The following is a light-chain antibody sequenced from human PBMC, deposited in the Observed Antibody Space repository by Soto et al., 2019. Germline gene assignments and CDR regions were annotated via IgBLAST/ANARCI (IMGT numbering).Light chain of an antibody. Sequence: DIQMTQSPSTLSASVGDRVTITCRASQSITNWLAWYQQKPGKAPKLLISDASNLKSGVPSRFSGSGYGTDFTLTISSLQSDDFATYYCQQYNSYPYTFGQGTKLEIK. CDR1: QSITNW. V-gene: IGKV1-5*01. CDR3: QQYNSYPYT. CDR2: DAS. J-gene: IGKJ2*01.